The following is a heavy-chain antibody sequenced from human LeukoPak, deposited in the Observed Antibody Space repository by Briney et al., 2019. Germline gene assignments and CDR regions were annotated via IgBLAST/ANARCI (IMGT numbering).Heavy chain of an antibody. V-gene: IGHV3-53*01. CDR3: WRDNNGYGDYDY. J-gene: IGHJ4*02. D-gene: IGHD4-17*01. Sequence: GGSLRLSCAASGFTVSSNYMSWVRQAPGKGLEWVSVIYSGGSTYYADSVKGRFTISRDNSKNTLYLQMNSLIAEGTAVYYCWRDNNGYGDYDYCGQGTMVTVSS. CDR2: IYSGGST. CDR1: GFTVSSNY.